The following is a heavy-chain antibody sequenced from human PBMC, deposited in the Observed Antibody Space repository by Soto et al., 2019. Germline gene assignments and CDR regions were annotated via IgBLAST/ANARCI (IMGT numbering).Heavy chain of an antibody. CDR3: ARARGNDWYSDY. Sequence: GGSLRLSCTASGFTFREYSMSWVRHAPGKGLEWVSSITHSGTYVYYADSVKGRFTISRDSASNSLFLQMTSLRAEDTAVYHCARARGNDWYSDYWGQGTLFTVSS. CDR2: ITHSGTYV. D-gene: IGHD5-12*01. J-gene: IGHJ4*02. V-gene: IGHV3-21*01. CDR1: GFTFREYS.